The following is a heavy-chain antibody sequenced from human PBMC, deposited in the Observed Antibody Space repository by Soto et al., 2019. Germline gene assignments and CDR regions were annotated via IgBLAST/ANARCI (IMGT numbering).Heavy chain of an antibody. D-gene: IGHD3-22*01. J-gene: IGHJ3*02. CDR1: GGSISSGGYS. CDR3: ARVQAPNYYDSSGYYSDAFDI. V-gene: IGHV4-30-2*01. CDR2: IYHSGST. Sequence: TSETLSLTCAVSGGSISSGGYSWSWIRQPQGKGLGWIGYIYHSGSTYYNPSLKSRVTISVDRSKNQFSLKLSSVTAADTAVYYCARVQAPNYYDSSGYYSDAFDIWGQGTMVT.